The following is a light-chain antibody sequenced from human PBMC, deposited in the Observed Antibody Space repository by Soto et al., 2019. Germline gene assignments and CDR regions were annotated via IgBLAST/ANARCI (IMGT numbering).Light chain of an antibody. V-gene: IGLV2-8*01. CDR2: EVI. Sequence: QSALTQPPSASGSPGQSVTISCTGTSSDVGASNFVSWYQQHPGKAPKLMIYEVIQRPSGVPDLFSGSKSGNTASLTVSGFQAEDEADYFCSSHAGSRQVLFGGGTKLTVL. CDR1: SSDVGASNF. CDR3: SSHAGSRQVL. J-gene: IGLJ2*01.